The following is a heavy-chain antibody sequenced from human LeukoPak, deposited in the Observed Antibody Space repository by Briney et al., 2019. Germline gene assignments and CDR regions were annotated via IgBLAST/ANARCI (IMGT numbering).Heavy chain of an antibody. D-gene: IGHD3-10*01. CDR1: GGSISSSSYY. CDR3: ARRPGYYYGSGSYFDY. J-gene: IGHJ4*02. V-gene: IGHV4-39*07. CDR2: INHSGST. Sequence: SETLSLTCTVSGGSISSSSYYWSWIRQPPGKGLEWIGEINHSGSTNYNPSLKSRVTISVDTSKNQFSLKLSSVTAADTAVYYCARRPGYYYGSGSYFDYWGQGTLVTVSS.